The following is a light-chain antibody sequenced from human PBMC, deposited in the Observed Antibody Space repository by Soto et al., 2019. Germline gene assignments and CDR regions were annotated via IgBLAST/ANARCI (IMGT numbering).Light chain of an antibody. Sequence: EIVMTQYPATLSVSLGQRATLXCRASQSVSSNLAWYQQKPGQAPRLLIYDASTRATVIPARFSGSGSGTDFTLTISRLEPGDFAVYYCQQYGSSSWTFGQGTKVDIK. J-gene: IGKJ1*01. CDR3: QQYGSSSWT. CDR2: DAS. V-gene: IGKV3-20*01. CDR1: QSVSSN.